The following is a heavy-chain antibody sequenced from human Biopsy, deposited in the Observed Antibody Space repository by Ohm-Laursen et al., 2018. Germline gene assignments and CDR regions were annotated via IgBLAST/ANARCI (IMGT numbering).Heavy chain of an antibody. J-gene: IGHJ4*02. Sequence: GSLRLSCAASGFTFTHAWMSWVRQGPGKGLEWLGRIKSQSDGEATDYAAAVQGRFAISRDDSTNTFYLQMNSLKSEDTGVFYCTVDLGRGFHWGQGTLVTVSS. CDR1: GFTFTHAW. V-gene: IGHV3-15*01. CDR3: TVDLGRGFH. D-gene: IGHD5-12*01. CDR2: IKSQSDGEAT.